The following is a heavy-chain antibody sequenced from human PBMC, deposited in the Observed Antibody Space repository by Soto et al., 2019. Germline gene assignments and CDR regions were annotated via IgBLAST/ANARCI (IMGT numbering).Heavy chain of an antibody. D-gene: IGHD3-10*01. CDR2: ISYDGRNT. V-gene: IGHV3-33*01. J-gene: IGHJ4*02. CDR1: GFTFGGYG. CDR3: ARAKWHDGSGRVREFDY. Sequence: GGSLRLSCAASGFTFGGYGMHWVRQAPGKGLEWAAAISYDGRNTYCADSVQGRFAISRDNSKNTMYLQMNSLRVEDTAVYYCARAKWHDGSGRVREFDYWGQGALVTVSS.